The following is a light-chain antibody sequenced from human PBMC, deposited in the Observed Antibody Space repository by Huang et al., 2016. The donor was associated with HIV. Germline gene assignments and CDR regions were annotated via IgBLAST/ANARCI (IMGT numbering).Light chain of an antibody. CDR1: QGITNL. CDR2: GAS. Sequence: AIQTTQSPSSLSASVGDRVTITCRASQGITNLLGWYQQKPGKAPRLLIYGASTLHSGVPSRCSGSGSGTDFTLTISSLQPEDFATYYCLQDYTYPWTFGQGTKVEVK. V-gene: IGKV1-6*01. CDR3: LQDYTYPWT. J-gene: IGKJ1*01.